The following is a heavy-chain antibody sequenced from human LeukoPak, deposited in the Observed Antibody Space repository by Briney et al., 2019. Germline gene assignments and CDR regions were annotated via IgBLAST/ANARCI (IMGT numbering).Heavy chain of an antibody. CDR2: INQDGSEK. CDR1: GITFSNAW. CDR3: ARDHTVAGIVFDS. D-gene: IGHD6-19*01. Sequence: PGGSLRLSCAASGITFSNAWMNWVRQAPGKGLEWVANINQDGSEKYYVDSVKGRFTISRDNAENSLDLQMNRLRAEDTAVYYCARDHTVAGIVFDSWGQGTLVTVSS. V-gene: IGHV3-7*01. J-gene: IGHJ4*02.